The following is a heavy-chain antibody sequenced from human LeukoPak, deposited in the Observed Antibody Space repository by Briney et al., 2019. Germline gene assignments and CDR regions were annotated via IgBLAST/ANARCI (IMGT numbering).Heavy chain of an antibody. D-gene: IGHD2-15*01. CDR3: AKARAAVVEAAINY. V-gene: IGHV3-23*01. Sequence: GGSLRLSCAASGLNFSNYAMTWVRQAPGKGLEWVSTVNSNDRPYYADSVKGRFTISRDNSKNTLYLQMNTLRVEDMALYYCAKARAAVVEAAINYWGQGILVTVSP. J-gene: IGHJ4*02. CDR2: VNSNDRP. CDR1: GLNFSNYA.